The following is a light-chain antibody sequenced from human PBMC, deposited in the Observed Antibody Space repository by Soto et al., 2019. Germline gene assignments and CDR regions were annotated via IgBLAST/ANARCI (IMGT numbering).Light chain of an antibody. CDR3: QRYNDWPLT. CDR1: QGIGIT. CDR2: GAS. J-gene: IGKJ4*01. Sequence: IVMTQSPATLSVSPGERVTLSCRASQGIGITLAWYQQKPGQTPRLLIYGASTSSTGIPARFSGSGSGTEFTLTINSLQSEDSAAYYCQRYNDWPLTFGGGTKVEIK. V-gene: IGKV3-15*01.